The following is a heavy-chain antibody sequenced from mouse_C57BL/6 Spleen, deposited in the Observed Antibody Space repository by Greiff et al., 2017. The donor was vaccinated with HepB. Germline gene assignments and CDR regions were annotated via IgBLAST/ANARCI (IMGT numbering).Heavy chain of an antibody. CDR1: GYTFTSYW. CDR3: ARMAMITTAPMDY. V-gene: IGHV1-69*01. Sequence: QVQLQQPGAELVMPGASVKLSCKASGYTFTSYWMHWVKQRPGQGLEWIGEIDPSDSYTNYNQKFKGKSSLTVDKSSSTAYMQLSSLTSEDSAVYYCARMAMITTAPMDYWGQGTSVTVSS. D-gene: IGHD1-2*01. J-gene: IGHJ4*01. CDR2: IDPSDSYT.